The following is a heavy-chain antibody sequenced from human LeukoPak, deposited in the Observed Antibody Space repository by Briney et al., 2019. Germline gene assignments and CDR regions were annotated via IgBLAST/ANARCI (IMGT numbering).Heavy chain of an antibody. J-gene: IGHJ4*02. D-gene: IGHD1-26*01. V-gene: IGHV3-30*03. CDR1: GFTFSSYG. CDR3: ARDGYSGSYYYFDY. CDR2: ISYDGSNK. Sequence: GRSLSLSCAASGFTFSSYGMHWVRQAPGKGLEWVAVISYDGSNKYYADSVKGRLTISRDNSKNTLYLQMNSLRAEDTAVYYCARDGYSGSYYYFDYWGQGTLVTVSS.